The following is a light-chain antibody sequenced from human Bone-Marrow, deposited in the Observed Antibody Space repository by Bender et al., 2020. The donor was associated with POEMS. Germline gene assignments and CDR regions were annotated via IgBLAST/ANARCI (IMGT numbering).Light chain of an antibody. CDR2: DVN. V-gene: IGLV2-14*03. CDR1: SSDVGAGNP. CDR3: CSFAGLGV. Sequence: QSALTQPASVSGSPGQSITISCTGPSSDVGAGNPVSWYQQHPGEAPKFILFDVNVRPSGVSSRFSASTSGSTASLTISGLQTEDEADYYCCSFAGLGVFGTGTKVTVL. J-gene: IGLJ1*01.